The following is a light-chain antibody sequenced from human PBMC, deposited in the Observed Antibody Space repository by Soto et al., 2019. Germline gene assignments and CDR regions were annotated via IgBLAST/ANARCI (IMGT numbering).Light chain of an antibody. V-gene: IGLV1-40*01. Sequence: QSVLTQPPSVSGAPGQRVTISCTGSSSNIGAGYDVHWYQQLPGTAPKLLIYGNSNRPSGVPDRFSGSKSGTSASLAITRLQAEDEADYYCQSYDSSLSNVFGTGTKLTVL. CDR2: GNS. CDR3: QSYDSSLSNV. J-gene: IGLJ1*01. CDR1: SSNIGAGYD.